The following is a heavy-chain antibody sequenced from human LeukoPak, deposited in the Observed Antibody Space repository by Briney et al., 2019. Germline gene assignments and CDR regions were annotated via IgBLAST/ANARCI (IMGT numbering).Heavy chain of an antibody. J-gene: IGHJ4*02. Sequence: GGSLRLSCAASGFTFSSYWMHWVRQAPGKGLVWFSRINSDGSTRSYADFVKGRFTISRDNAKNTLSLQMNSLRAEDTAVYYCVRGYSGSFLDSWGQGTLVTVSS. V-gene: IGHV3-74*01. CDR1: GFTFSSYW. CDR2: INSDGSTR. D-gene: IGHD1-26*01. CDR3: VRGYSGSFLDS.